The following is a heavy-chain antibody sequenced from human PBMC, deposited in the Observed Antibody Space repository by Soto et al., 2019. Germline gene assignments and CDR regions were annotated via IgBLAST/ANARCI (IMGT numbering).Heavy chain of an antibody. D-gene: IGHD2-2*01. CDR3: AKSTGRPSGLPQYFDD. CDR1: GFTFNSYA. J-gene: IGHJ4*02. Sequence: EVQLLESGGGLVQPGGSLRLSCAASGFTFNSYAMNWVRQAPGKGLEWVSGISTSGGATYYAVSVKGRFTISRDNSKNTLYLQMNSLRAEDTAVYYCAKSTGRPSGLPQYFDDWGQGTLVTVSS. CDR2: ISTSGGAT. V-gene: IGHV3-23*01.